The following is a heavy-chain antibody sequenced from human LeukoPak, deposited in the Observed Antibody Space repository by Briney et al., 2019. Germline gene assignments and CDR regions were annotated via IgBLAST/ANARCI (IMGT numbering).Heavy chain of an antibody. CDR2: IIPIFGTA. V-gene: IGHV1-69*05. Sequence: SVKVSCKASGGTFSSYAISWVRQAPGQGLEWMGGIIPIFGTANYAQKFQGRVTITTDESTSTAYMELSSLRSEDTAVYYCGGSIAARKQRTYYYYYMDVWGKGTTVTVSS. CDR1: GGTFSSYA. J-gene: IGHJ6*03. D-gene: IGHD6-6*01. CDR3: GGSIAARKQRTYYYYYMDV.